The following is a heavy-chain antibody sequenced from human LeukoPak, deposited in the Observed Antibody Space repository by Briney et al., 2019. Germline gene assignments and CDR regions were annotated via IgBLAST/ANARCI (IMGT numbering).Heavy chain of an antibody. V-gene: IGHV3-23*01. CDR1: GFTFSIYA. Sequence: GGSLRLSCAASGFTFSIYAMTWVRQAPGKGLEWVSTISGSWDRTYYADSVRGRFTISRDNSKNTLHVQMNSLRAEDTAVYYCTKDIRSSWYYFQDWGQGTLVTVSS. J-gene: IGHJ1*01. CDR3: TKDIRSSWYYFQD. D-gene: IGHD6-13*01. CDR2: ISGSWDRT.